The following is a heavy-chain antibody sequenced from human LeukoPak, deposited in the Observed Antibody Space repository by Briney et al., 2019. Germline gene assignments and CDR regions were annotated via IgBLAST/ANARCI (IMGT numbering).Heavy chain of an antibody. Sequence: GGSLRLSCAASGFTFSDSSMNWVRQGPGKGLEWLSYISPTSHTLYADSVKGRFTISRDNSKNTLYLQMNSLRAEDTAVYYCAKGPWVYFDYWGQGTLVTVSS. CDR1: GFTFSDSS. D-gene: IGHD3-16*01. V-gene: IGHV3-69-1*01. CDR2: ISPTSHT. J-gene: IGHJ4*02. CDR3: AKGPWVYFDY.